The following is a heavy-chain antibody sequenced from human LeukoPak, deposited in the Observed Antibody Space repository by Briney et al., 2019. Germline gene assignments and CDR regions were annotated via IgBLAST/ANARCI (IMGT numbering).Heavy chain of an antibody. V-gene: IGHV1-18*01. J-gene: IGHJ4*02. Sequence: WASVKVSCKASGYTFTSYGISWVRRAPGEGLGWVGWISAYNGNTNYAQKLQGRVTMTTDTSTSTAYMELRSLRSDDTAVYYCARDYGDYGPVGYWGQGTLVTVSS. CDR2: ISAYNGNT. CDR3: ARDYGDYGPVGY. D-gene: IGHD4-17*01. CDR1: GYTFTSYG.